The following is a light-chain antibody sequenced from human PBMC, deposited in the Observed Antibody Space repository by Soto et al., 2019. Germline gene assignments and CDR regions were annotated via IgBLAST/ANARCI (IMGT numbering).Light chain of an antibody. CDR3: QQFDNLPLLT. CDR2: DAS. CDR1: QDIRNY. J-gene: IGKJ4*01. Sequence: DIQMTQSPSSLSASVGDRVTITCQASQDIRNYLNWYQQKPEKAPKLLIHDASTLETGVPSRFSGSGSGTHFTFATSSLQPEDIATYYCQQFDNLPLLTFGGGTKVDIK. V-gene: IGKV1-33*01.